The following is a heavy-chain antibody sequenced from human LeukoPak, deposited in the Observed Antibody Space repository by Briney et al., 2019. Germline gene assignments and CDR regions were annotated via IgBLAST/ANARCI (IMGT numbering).Heavy chain of an antibody. Sequence: GGSLRLSCPASGFTFSNYCMSWVRQAPGKGLEWVANIKQEGTEKYYVDSVKGRFTISRDNAKNSLYLQMNSLRAEDTAVYYCARDHWRSLQSGAGTIDYWGQGTLVTVSS. V-gene: IGHV3-7*01. CDR2: IKQEGTEK. J-gene: IGHJ4*02. CDR1: GFTFSNYC. D-gene: IGHD5-24*01. CDR3: ARDHWRSLQSGAGTIDY.